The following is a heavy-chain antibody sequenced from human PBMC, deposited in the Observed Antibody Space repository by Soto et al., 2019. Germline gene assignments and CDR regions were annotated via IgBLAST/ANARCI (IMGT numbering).Heavy chain of an antibody. D-gene: IGHD3-22*01. CDR3: ARHYYYDSSGCDAFDI. J-gene: IGHJ3*02. CDR2: IDPSDSYT. CDR1: GYSFTSYW. Sequence: GESLKISCKGSGYSFTSYWISWVRQMPGKGLEWMGRIDPSDSYTNYSPSFQGHVTISADKSISTAYLQWSSLKASDTAMYYCARHYYYDSSGCDAFDIWGQGTMVT. V-gene: IGHV5-10-1*01.